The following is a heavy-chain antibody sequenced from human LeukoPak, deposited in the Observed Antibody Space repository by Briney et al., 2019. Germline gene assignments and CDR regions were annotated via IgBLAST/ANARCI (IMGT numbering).Heavy chain of an antibody. CDR2: IGGSGGSP. CDR1: GFTFSTYV. D-gene: IGHD5-18*01. Sequence: PGGSLRLSCAASGFTFSTYVMTWVRQAPRKGLEWVSSIGGSGGSPYHGNSVKGRFSISRDNSKNTLYLQMNSLRDEDTAVYYCAKGGIGSSSGLDYWGQGTLVTVSS. V-gene: IGHV3-23*01. J-gene: IGHJ4*02. CDR3: AKGGIGSSSGLDY.